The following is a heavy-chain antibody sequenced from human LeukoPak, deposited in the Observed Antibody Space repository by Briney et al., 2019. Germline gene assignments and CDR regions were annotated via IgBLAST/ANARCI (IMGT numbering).Heavy chain of an antibody. J-gene: IGHJ4*02. CDR1: GFTFSSYS. V-gene: IGHV3-21*01. CDR3: ARSRGRGYEI. CDR2: ISSSSSYI. D-gene: IGHD5-12*01. Sequence: PGGSLRLSCAASGFTFSSYSMNWVRQAPGRGLEWVSSISSSSSYIYYADSVKGRFTISRDNAKNSLYLQMNSLRAEDTAVYYCARSRGRGYEIWGQGTLVTVSS.